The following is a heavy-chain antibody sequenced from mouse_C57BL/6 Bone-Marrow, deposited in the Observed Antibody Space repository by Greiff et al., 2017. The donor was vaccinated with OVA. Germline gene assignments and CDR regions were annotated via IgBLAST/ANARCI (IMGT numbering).Heavy chain of an antibody. CDR3: AREGYYGSSSWYFDV. V-gene: IGHV1-69*01. Sequence: VQLQQPGAELVMPGASVKLSCKASGYTFTSYWMHWVKQRPGQGLEWIGEIDPSDSYTNYNQKFKGKSTLTVDKSSSTAYMQLSSLTSEDSAVYYCAREGYYGSSSWYFDVWGTGTTVTVSS. D-gene: IGHD1-1*01. CDR1: GYTFTSYW. J-gene: IGHJ1*03. CDR2: IDPSDSYT.